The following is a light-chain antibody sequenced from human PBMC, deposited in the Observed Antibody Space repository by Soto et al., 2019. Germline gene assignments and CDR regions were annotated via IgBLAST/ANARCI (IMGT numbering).Light chain of an antibody. Sequence: QSALTQPASVSGSPGQSITISCTGTSSDIGSYNYVSWYQHHPGKAPKLMIYEVNNRPSGVSNRFSGSKSGNTASLTISGLQAEDGADYYCISYATSRTLEVFGGGTKVTVL. CDR2: EVN. CDR3: ISYATSRTLEV. CDR1: SSDIGSYNY. J-gene: IGLJ3*02. V-gene: IGLV2-14*01.